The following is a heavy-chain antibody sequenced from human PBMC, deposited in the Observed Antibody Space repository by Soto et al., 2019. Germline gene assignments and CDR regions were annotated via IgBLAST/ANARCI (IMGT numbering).Heavy chain of an antibody. Sequence: PSETLSLTCTVSGGSISNDRWTWVRQPAGKGLELIWRIYASVSTNYQPSLQRRVTLSVGSSKNWFSKPKSSLAAANTVVYYCTRPTFSTTASFYWGQGIPVTVSS. V-gene: IGHV4-4*07. CDR2: IYASVST. J-gene: IGHJ4*02. D-gene: IGHD3-22*01. CDR1: GGSISNDR. CDR3: TRPTFSTTASFY.